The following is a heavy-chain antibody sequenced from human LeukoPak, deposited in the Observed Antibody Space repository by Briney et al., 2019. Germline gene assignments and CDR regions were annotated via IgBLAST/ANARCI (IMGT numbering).Heavy chain of an antibody. CDR3: ARGGGHLDC. CDR2: IKQDGSDK. D-gene: IGHD4-23*01. CDR1: GFSFSSYW. Sequence: GGSLRLSCAASGFSFSSYWMSWVRQAPGKGLEWVANIKQDGSDKYYLASVRGRFTISRDNAKNSLFLQMNSLRVEDTAVYYCARGGGHLDCWGQGTLVTVSS. V-gene: IGHV3-7*03. J-gene: IGHJ4*02.